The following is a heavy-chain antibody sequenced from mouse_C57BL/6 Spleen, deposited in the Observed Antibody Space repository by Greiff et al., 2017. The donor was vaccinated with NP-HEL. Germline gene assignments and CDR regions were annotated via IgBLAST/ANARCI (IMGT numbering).Heavy chain of an antibody. J-gene: IGHJ4*01. V-gene: IGHV5-9*01. CDR1: GFTFSSYT. CDR2: ISGGGGNT. CDR3: ARRGTTGYAMDY. D-gene: IGHD1-1*01. Sequence: EVQLQESGPELVKPGGSLKLSCAASGFTFSSYTMSWVRQTPEKRLEWVATISGGGGNTYYPDSVKGRFTISRDNAKNTLYLQMSSLRSEDTALYYCARRGTTGYAMDYWGQGTSVTVSS.